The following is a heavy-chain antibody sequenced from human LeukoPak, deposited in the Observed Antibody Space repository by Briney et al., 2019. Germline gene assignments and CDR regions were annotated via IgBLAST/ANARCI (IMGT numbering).Heavy chain of an antibody. Sequence: GGSLRLSCAASGFTFSSYGMHWVRQAPGKGLEWVAFIRYDGSNKYYADSVKGRFTISRDNSKDTLYLQMNSLRAEDTAVYYCAKDRGYCSSTSCHYFDYWGQGTLVTVSS. CDR3: AKDRGYCSSTSCHYFDY. CDR1: GFTFSSYG. V-gene: IGHV3-30*02. J-gene: IGHJ4*02. CDR2: IRYDGSNK. D-gene: IGHD2-2*01.